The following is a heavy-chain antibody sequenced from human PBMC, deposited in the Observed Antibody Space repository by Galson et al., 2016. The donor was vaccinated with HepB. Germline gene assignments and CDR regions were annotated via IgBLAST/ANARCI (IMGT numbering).Heavy chain of an antibody. D-gene: IGHD3-3*01. V-gene: IGHV4-59*01. CDR2: IYFSGRT. Sequence: SETLSLTCSVSGDSISSYYWSWIRQPPGKGLEWMGYIYFSGRTCYTPSLKSRLTISVDTSKNQFSLKLTSVTASDTAVYFFARAGVHEYWSGYPEAFFDYWGQGILVTVSS. J-gene: IGHJ4*02. CDR3: ARAGVHEYWSGYPEAFFDY. CDR1: GDSISSYY.